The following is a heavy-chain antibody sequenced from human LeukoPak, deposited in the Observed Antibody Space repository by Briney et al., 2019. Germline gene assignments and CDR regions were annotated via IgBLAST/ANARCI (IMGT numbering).Heavy chain of an antibody. CDR2: IYYSGST. D-gene: IGHD3-10*01. J-gene: IGHJ4*02. V-gene: IGHV4-39*07. Sequence: SETLSLTCTVSGGSISSSSYYWGWIRQPPGKGLEWIGSIYYSGSTYYNPSLKSRVTISVDTSKNQFSLKLSSVTAADTAVYYCARDRFGELLPYYFDYWGQGTLVTVSS. CDR1: GGSISSSSYY. CDR3: ARDRFGELLPYYFDY.